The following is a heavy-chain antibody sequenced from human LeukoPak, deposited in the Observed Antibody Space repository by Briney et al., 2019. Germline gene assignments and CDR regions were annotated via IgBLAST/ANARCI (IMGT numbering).Heavy chain of an antibody. CDR1: GGSISSSNW. Sequence: SETLSLTCAVSGGSISSSNWWSWVRQPPGKGLEWIGEIYHSGSTYYNPSLKSRVTISVDTSKNQFSLKPSSVTAADTAVYYCASEPYSTAFDIWGQGTMVTVSS. CDR2: IYHSGST. J-gene: IGHJ3*02. V-gene: IGHV4-4*02. D-gene: IGHD2-21*01. CDR3: ASEPYSTAFDI.